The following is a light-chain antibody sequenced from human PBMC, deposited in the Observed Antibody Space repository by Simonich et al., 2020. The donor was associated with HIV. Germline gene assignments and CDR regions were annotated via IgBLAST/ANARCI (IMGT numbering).Light chain of an antibody. CDR2: DGN. J-gene: IGLJ2*01. CDR3: SSYTSSSTVV. V-gene: IGLV2-14*03. CDR1: SSAVGGYNY. Sequence: QSALTQPASVSGSPGQSITISCPGTSSAVGGYNYVSWYQQHPGKAPKLMIYDGNNQPSGVSNRFSGSKSGNTASLTISGLQAEDEADYYCSSYTSSSTVVFGGGTKLTVL.